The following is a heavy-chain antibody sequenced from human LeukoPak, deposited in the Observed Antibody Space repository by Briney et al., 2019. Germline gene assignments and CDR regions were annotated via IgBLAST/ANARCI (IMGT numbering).Heavy chain of an antibody. V-gene: IGHV4-61*02. CDR1: GGSISSGSYY. CDR2: IYTSGST. J-gene: IGHJ4*02. D-gene: IGHD4-11*01. CDR3: ARGVTTYSSFYD. Sequence: PSQTLSLTCTVSGGSISSGSYYWSWLRQPAGKGLEWIGRIYTSGSTNYNPSLNSRVTISVDTSKNQFSLKLSSVTAADTAVYYCARGVTTYSSFYDWGQGTLVTASS.